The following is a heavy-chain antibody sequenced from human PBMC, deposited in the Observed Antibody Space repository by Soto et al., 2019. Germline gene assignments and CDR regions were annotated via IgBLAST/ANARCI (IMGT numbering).Heavy chain of an antibody. V-gene: IGHV4-31*03. D-gene: IGHD2-2*01. Sequence: PSETLSLTCTVSGGSISSGGYYWSWIRQHPGKGLEWIGYIYYSGSTNYNPSLKSRVTISVDTSKNQFSLKLSSVTAADTAVYYCARGSFKDWGYCSSTSCYRVGFDYWGQGTLVTVSS. J-gene: IGHJ4*02. CDR2: IYYSGST. CDR1: GGSISSGGYY. CDR3: ARGSFKDWGYCSSTSCYRVGFDY.